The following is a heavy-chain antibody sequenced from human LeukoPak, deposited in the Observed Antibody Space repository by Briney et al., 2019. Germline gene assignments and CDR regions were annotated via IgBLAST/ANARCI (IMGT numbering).Heavy chain of an antibody. CDR3: ARAVRDYYDSSGYSLYFDY. Sequence: SETLSLTCAVYGGSFSGYYWSWIRQPPGKGLEWVGEINHSGSTNYNPSLKSRVTISVDTSKNQFSLKLSSVTAADTAVYYCARAVRDYYDSSGYSLYFDYWGQGTLVTVSS. CDR1: GGSFSGYY. CDR2: INHSGST. J-gene: IGHJ4*02. V-gene: IGHV4-34*01. D-gene: IGHD3-22*01.